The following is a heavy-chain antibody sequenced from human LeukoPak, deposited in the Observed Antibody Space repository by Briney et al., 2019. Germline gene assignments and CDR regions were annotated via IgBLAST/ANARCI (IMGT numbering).Heavy chain of an antibody. CDR1: GLTFSGYE. CDR2: ISSSGSTI. V-gene: IGHV3-48*03. J-gene: IGHJ4*02. Sequence: GGSLRLSCAASGLTFSGYEMSWIRQAPGKGLEWVSYISSSGSTIYYADSVKGRFTISRDNAKNSLYLQMNSLRAEDPAVYYCARDRRDGYSYYFEYWGQGTLVTVSS. CDR3: ARDRRDGYSYYFEY. D-gene: IGHD5-24*01.